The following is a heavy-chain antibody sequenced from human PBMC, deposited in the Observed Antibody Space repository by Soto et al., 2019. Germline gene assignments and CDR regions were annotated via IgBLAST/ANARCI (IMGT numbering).Heavy chain of an antibody. V-gene: IGHV4-34*01. J-gene: IGHJ6*02. CDR3: ARALKQQLVFYYYGMDV. CDR1: GGSFSGYY. D-gene: IGHD6-13*01. CDR2: INHSGST. Sequence: PSETLSLTCAVYGGSFSGYYWSWIRQPPGKGLEWIGEINHSGSTNYNPSLKSRVTISVDTSKNQFSLKLSSVTAADTAVYYCARALKQQLVFYYYGMDVWGQGTTVTVSS.